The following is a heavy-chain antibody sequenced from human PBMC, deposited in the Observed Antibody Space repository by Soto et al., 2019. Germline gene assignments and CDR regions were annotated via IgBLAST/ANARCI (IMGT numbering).Heavy chain of an antibody. V-gene: IGHV1-2*02. CDR1: GYTFTGYY. CDR2: INPNSGDT. CDR3: ARSVSTIAARPDY. Sequence: QVQLVQSGAEVKKPGASVKVSCKASGYTFTGYYMHWVRQAPGQGLEWMGWINPNSGDTNYAQKLQGRVTMTRDTSISTAYMELSKLRSDDTAVYYCARSVSTIAARPDYWGQGTLVTVSS. D-gene: IGHD6-6*01. J-gene: IGHJ4*02.